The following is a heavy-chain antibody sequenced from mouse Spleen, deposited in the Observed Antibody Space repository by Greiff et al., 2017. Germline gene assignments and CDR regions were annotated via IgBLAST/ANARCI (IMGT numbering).Heavy chain of an antibody. V-gene: IGHV5-6-5*01. CDR3: ARGKEKYGNYGAMDY. D-gene: IGHD2-10*02. CDR2: ISSGGST. J-gene: IGHJ4*01. Sequence: EVQGVESGGGLVKPGGSLKLSCAASGFTFSSYAMSWVRQTPEKRLEWVASISSGGSTYYPDSVKGRFTISRDNARNILYLQMSSLRSEDTAMYYCARGKEKYGNYGAMDYWGQGTSVTVSS. CDR1: GFTFSSYA.